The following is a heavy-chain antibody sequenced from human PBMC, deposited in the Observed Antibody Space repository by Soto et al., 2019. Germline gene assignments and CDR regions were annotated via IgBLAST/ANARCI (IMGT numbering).Heavy chain of an antibody. V-gene: IGHV4-4*02. CDR1: GGSMRNDDW. D-gene: IGHD2-2*01. J-gene: IGHJ5*02. Sequence: QVQLQESGPGLVEPSGTLSLTCGVSGGSMRNDDWWSWVRQTPGKGLEWIGEISHYGNTNYHPSLTSRVTISIATSKNQFSLKVRSLTAADTAMYDCARNGDCTSGICYVGWFDPWGQGTLVSVSS. CDR3: ARNGDCTSGICYVGWFDP. CDR2: ISHYGNT.